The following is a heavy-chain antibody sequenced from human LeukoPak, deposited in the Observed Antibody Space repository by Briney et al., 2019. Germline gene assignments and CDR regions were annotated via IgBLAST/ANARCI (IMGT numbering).Heavy chain of an antibody. Sequence: PGGSLRLSCTASGFTFGDYAMSWVRQAPGKGLEWVGFIRSKAYGGTTEYAAPVKGRFTISRDDSKSIAYLQMNSLKTEDTAVYYCTRAWYGSGSYYGYWGQGTLVTVSS. CDR1: GFTFGDYA. CDR2: IRSKAYGGTT. V-gene: IGHV3-49*04. CDR3: TRAWYGSGSYYGY. D-gene: IGHD3-10*01. J-gene: IGHJ4*02.